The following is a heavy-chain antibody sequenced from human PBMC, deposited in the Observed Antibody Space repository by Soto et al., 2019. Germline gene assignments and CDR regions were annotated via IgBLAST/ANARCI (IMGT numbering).Heavy chain of an antibody. Sequence: QVQLVESGGGVVQPGRSLRLSCAASGFTFSSYGMHWVRQPPGKGLQWIGYIHYTGSTFYNPSLKSRVTFSVDTSKNQFSLNLTSVTAADTAIYYCARSQVTVVVPGLWGQGTLVTVSA. D-gene: IGHD2-21*02. V-gene: IGHV4-59*08. J-gene: IGHJ4*02. CDR2: IHYTGST. CDR3: ARSQVTVVVPGL. CDR1: GFTFSSYGMH.